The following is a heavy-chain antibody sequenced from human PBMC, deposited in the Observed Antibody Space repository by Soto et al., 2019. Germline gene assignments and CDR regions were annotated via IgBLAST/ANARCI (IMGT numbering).Heavy chain of an antibody. D-gene: IGHD3-22*01. CDR1: GCTFDTYG. Sequence: QVHLVESGGGVAQPGRSLRLSCVASGCTFDTYGIHWVRQAPGKGLQWVALLSYEGSNTYYADSVRGRFTISRDNSKNTLYLQINALRPDDTGVYYCARVTPGNNLYYFTGLDVWGRGTSVTVSS. V-gene: IGHV3-30-3*01. CDR2: LSYEGSNT. CDR3: ARVTPGNNLYYFTGLDV. J-gene: IGHJ6*02.